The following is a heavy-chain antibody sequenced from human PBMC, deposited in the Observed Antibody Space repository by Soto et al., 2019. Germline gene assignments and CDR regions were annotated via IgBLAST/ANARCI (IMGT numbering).Heavy chain of an antibody. D-gene: IGHD2-15*01. CDR3: AREGWPLLQTGMDV. CDR1: GFTFTSYS. Sequence: GGSLRLSGAPSGFTFTSYSMNWVRQAPGKGLEWVSYISSSNRTINYADSVKGRFIISRDNAKNSLYLQMHSLRDEDTAVYYCAREGWPLLQTGMDVWGQGTTVTVSS. J-gene: IGHJ6*02. CDR2: ISSSNRTI. V-gene: IGHV3-48*02.